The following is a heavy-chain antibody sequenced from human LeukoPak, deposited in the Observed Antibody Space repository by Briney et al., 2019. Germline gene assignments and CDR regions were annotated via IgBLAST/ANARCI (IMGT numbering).Heavy chain of an antibody. V-gene: IGHV3-30*02. CDR2: IRHDGSIK. D-gene: IGHD2-21*02. CDR1: GFTFSSYA. J-gene: IGHJ4*02. CDR3: ARGDCSGDCYHPLYY. Sequence: GGSLRLSCAASGFTFSSYAMHWVRQAPGQGLDGVAFIRHDGSIKYYADSVKGRFTISRDNSKNTLYPQMNSLRTEDTAVYYCARGDCSGDCYHPLYYWGQGSLVTVSS.